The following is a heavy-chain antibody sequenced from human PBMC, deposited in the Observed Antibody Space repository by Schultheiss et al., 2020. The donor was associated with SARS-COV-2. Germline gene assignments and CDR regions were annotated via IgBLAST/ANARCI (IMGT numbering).Heavy chain of an antibody. CDR1: GFTFSSYG. CDR3: AKSVPYGVHGGVSDY. J-gene: IGHJ4*02. Sequence: GESLKISCAASGFTFSSYGMHWVRQAPGKGLEWVAVISYDGSNKYYADSVKGRFTISRDNSKNTLYLQMNSLRAEDTAVYYCAKSVPYGVHGGVSDYWGQGTLVTVSS. V-gene: IGHV3-30*18. D-gene: IGHD4-17*01. CDR2: ISYDGSNK.